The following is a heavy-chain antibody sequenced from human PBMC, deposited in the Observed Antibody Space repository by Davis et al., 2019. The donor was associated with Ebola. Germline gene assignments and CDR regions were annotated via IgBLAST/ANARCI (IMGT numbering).Heavy chain of an antibody. D-gene: IGHD3-3*01. V-gene: IGHV3-7*01. CDR3: ARDRGGIFGVVTLYYYGMDV. CDR1: GFTFRSYW. J-gene: IGHJ6*02. CDR2: IKQDGSEK. Sequence: GESLKISCAASGFTFRSYWMSWVRQAPGKGLEWVANIKQDGSEKYYVDSVKGRFTISRDNAKNTLYLQMNSLRAEDTAVYYCARDRGGIFGVVTLYYYGMDVWGQGTTVTVSS.